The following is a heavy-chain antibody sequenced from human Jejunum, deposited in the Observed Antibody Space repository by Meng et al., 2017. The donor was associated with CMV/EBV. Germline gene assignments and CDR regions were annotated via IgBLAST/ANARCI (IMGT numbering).Heavy chain of an antibody. CDR3: ARALLPTRQLAGTLYPDS. V-gene: IGHV3-30*04. Sequence: FRRYAVHWVRQAPGKGLEWAAFISYDGSDKYYADSVKGRFTISRDDSRNTLYLQMNSLRAEDTAVYYCARALLPTRQLAGTLYPDSWGQGTLVTVSS. CDR2: ISYDGSDK. D-gene: IGHD6-19*01. J-gene: IGHJ4*02. CDR1: FRRYA.